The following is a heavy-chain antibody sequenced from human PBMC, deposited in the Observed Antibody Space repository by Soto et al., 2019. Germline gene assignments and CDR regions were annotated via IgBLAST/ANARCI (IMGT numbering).Heavy chain of an antibody. CDR3: AKESGGERYAAYFDL. CDR2: ISAGGNTK. CDR1: GFTLSNIG. V-gene: IGHV3-30*18. Sequence: QVQLVESGGGVVQPGTSLRLACADSGFTLSNIGMQWVRQAPGKGLEWVAVISAGGNTKYYADSVKGRFTISRDNSKNTLFLQMNSLRTEDTAGYYCAKESGGERYAAYFDLWGQGTLGTVSA. J-gene: IGHJ4*02. D-gene: IGHD2-21*01.